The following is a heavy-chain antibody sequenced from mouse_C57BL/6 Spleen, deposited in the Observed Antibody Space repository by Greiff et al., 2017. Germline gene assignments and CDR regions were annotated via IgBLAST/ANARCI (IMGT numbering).Heavy chain of an antibody. V-gene: IGHV1-64*01. D-gene: IGHD1-1*01. CDR2: IHPNSGST. J-gene: IGHJ4*01. CDR1: GYTFTSYW. CDR3: ARSPYYGGPMDY. Sequence: QVQLQQPGAELVKPGASVKLSCKASGYTFTSYWMHWVKQRPGQGLEWIGMIHPNSGSTNYNEKFKSKATLTVDKSSSTAYMQLSSLTSEDSAVYYCARSPYYGGPMDYWGQGTSVTVSS.